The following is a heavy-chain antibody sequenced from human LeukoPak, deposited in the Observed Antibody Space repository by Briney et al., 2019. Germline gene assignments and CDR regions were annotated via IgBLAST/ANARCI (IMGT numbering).Heavy chain of an antibody. J-gene: IGHJ4*02. Sequence: GGSLRLSCAASGFTFSSYWMHWVRQAPGKGLVWVSRINSDGSSTSYADSVKGRFTISRDNAKNTLYLQMNSLRAEDTAVYYCAGLGGYYYDSSERNDYWGQGTLVTVSS. V-gene: IGHV3-74*01. CDR2: INSDGSST. CDR3: AGLGGYYYDSSERNDY. D-gene: IGHD3-22*01. CDR1: GFTFSSYW.